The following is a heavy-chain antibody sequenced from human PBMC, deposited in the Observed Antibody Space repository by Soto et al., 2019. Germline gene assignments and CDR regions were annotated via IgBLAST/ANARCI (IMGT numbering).Heavy chain of an antibody. CDR3: ARVGLLVRGISVNYFDY. V-gene: IGHV1-2*02. Sequence: QVQLVQSGAEVRKPGASVKVSCKASGYTFTDFFLHWVRQAPGQGLEWMGWINPTSGGTTYAQKFQGRVTMTRDTSITTAYMEVNRLQSDDTAVYYCARVGLLVRGISVNYFDYWGHGTLVTAAS. D-gene: IGHD3-10*01. CDR1: GYTFTDFF. CDR2: INPTSGGT. J-gene: IGHJ4*01.